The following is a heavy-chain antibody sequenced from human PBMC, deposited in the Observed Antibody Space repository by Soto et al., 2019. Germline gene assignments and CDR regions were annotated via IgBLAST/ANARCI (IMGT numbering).Heavy chain of an antibody. Sequence: GSLRLSCAASGFTFISAWINWVRQAPGKGLEWVGRVKSKNDGGAIDYGTAVKGRFIISRDDPRNTAYLQMNSLKIEDTGVYYCVGGSPFEFWGQGTLVTVSS. J-gene: IGHJ4*02. CDR1: GFTFISAW. V-gene: IGHV3-15*05. CDR3: VGGSPFEF. D-gene: IGHD1-26*01. CDR2: VKSKNDGGAI.